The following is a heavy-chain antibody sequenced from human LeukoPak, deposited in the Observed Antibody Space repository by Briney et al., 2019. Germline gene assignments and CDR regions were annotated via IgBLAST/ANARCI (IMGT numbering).Heavy chain of an antibody. J-gene: IGHJ4*02. D-gene: IGHD4-11*01. CDR3: AGEARTTGSLDY. CDR2: ISAYNSAYNGNT. V-gene: IGHV1-18*01. CDR1: GYTFINYG. Sequence: GASVKVSCKASGYTFINYGITWVRQAPGQGLEWMGWISAYNSAYNGNTHYAQKLQGRVTMTTDTSTNTGYMELRSLRSDDTAVYYCAGEARTTGSLDYWGQGTLVTVSS.